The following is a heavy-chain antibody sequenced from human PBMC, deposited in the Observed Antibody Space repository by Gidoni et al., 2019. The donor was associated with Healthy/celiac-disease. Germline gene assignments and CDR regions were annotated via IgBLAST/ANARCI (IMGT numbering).Heavy chain of an antibody. Sequence: QLQLQESGPGLVKPSETLSLTCTVSGGSISSSSYYWGWIRQPPGKGLEWIGSIYYSGSTYYNPSLKSRVTISVDTSKNQFSLKLSSVTAADTAVYYCASEVVITDYYFDYWGQGTLVTVSS. V-gene: IGHV4-39*01. CDR2: IYYSGST. J-gene: IGHJ4*02. CDR3: ASEVVITDYYFDY. D-gene: IGHD3-22*01. CDR1: GGSISSSSYY.